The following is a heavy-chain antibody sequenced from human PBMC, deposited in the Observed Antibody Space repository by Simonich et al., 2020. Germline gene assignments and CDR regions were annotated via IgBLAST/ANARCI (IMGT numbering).Heavy chain of an antibody. D-gene: IGHD7-27*01. CDR3: ARDGLGTAYYYYMDV. V-gene: IGHV3-7*01. Sequence: EVQLVESGGGLVQPGGSLRLSCAASGFTFSSYWMSWFRQAPGKGLEGVANIKQDGSEKYYVDSVKGRFTITRDNAKNSLYLQMNSLRAEDTAVYYCARDGLGTAYYYYMDVWGKGTTVTVSS. CDR2: IKQDGSEK. J-gene: IGHJ6*03. CDR1: GFTFSSYW.